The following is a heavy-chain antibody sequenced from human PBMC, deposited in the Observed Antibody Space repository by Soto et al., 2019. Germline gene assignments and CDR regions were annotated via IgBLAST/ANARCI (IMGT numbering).Heavy chain of an antibody. J-gene: IGHJ4*02. CDR2: IIPIFGTA. CDR1: GCTFSSYA. CDR3: ARGLLRDFWSGYYGGPDY. V-gene: IGHV1-69*13. Sequence: GASVKVSCKASGCTFSSYAISWVRQAPGQGLEWMGGIIPIFGTANYAQKFQGRVTITADESTSTAYMELSSLRSEDTAVYYCARGLLRDFWSGYYGGPDYWGQGTLVTV. D-gene: IGHD3-3*01.